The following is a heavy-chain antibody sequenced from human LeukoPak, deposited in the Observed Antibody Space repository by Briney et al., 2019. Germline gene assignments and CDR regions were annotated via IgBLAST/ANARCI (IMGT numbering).Heavy chain of an antibody. J-gene: IGHJ6*03. CDR2: IYYSGST. CDR3: ARGDFYYYYMDV. V-gene: IGHV4-59*08. Sequence: SETLSLTCTVSGGSISSYYWSWIRQPPGKGLEWIGYIYYSGSTNYNPSLKSRVTISVDTSKNQFSLKLSSVTAADTAVYYCARGDFYYYYMDVWGKGTTVTVSS. D-gene: IGHD2/OR15-2a*01. CDR1: GGSISSYY.